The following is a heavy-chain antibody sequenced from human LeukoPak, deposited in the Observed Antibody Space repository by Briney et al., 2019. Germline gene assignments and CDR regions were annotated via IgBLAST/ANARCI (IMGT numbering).Heavy chain of an antibody. CDR1: GFTVSRNY. Sequence: GGSLRLSCAASGFTVSRNYMSWVRQAPGKGLEWVSGIYSGGATYYADSVKGRFTISRHDSTNTVYLQMNSLRAEDTAVYYCARGRDGYNFDDYWGQGTLVTVSS. CDR2: IYSGGAT. CDR3: ARGRDGYNFDDY. D-gene: IGHD5-24*01. J-gene: IGHJ4*02. V-gene: IGHV3-53*04.